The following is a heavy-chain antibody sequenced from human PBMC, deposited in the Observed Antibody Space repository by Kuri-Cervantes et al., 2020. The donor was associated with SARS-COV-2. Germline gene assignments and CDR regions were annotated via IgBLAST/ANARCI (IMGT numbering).Heavy chain of an antibody. J-gene: IGHJ3*01. Sequence: ASVKVSCKVSGNTLTELPLHWVRQAPGKGLEWMGGFDPEQREIIYAQKFQGRVSMTEDTSTDTAYMELSSLRSEDTAVYYCATEGYSIIMWAFAHWGQGTKVTVSS. CDR3: ATEGYSIIMWAFAH. CDR2: FDPEQREI. D-gene: IGHD3-22*01. CDR1: GNTLTELP. V-gene: IGHV1-24*01.